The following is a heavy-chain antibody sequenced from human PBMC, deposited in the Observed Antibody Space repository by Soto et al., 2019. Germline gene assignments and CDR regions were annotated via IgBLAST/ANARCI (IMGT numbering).Heavy chain of an antibody. Sequence: PGGSLRLSCAASGFSFSTSQMDWVRQAPGKGLEWVSYINDNSRAIFYAHSVKGRFTISRDNAKNLLFLQMNSLRGEDTAVYYCAKDLTGYSMDVWGQGTTVTVAS. D-gene: IGHD2-15*01. CDR3: AKDLTGYSMDV. CDR1: GFSFSTSQ. CDR2: INDNSRAI. J-gene: IGHJ6*02. V-gene: IGHV3-48*03.